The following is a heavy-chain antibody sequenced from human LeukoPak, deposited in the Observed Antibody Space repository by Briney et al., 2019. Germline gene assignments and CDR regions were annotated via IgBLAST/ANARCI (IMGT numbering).Heavy chain of an antibody. CDR2: ISSSSYI. CDR1: GFTFSSYS. D-gene: IGHD5-12*01. Sequence: PGGSLRLSCAASGFTFSSYSMNWVRQAPGKGLEWVSSISSSSYIYYADSVKGRFTISRDNAKNSLYLQMNSLRAEDTAVYYCARVERYSDYMDVWGKGTTVTVSS. CDR3: ARVERYSDYMDV. J-gene: IGHJ6*03. V-gene: IGHV3-21*01.